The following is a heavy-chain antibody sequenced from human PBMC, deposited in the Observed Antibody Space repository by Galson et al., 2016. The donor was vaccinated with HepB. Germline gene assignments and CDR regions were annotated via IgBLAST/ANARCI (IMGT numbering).Heavy chain of an antibody. CDR3: ARDRGQDGGYDWYFDL. CDR2: MYRSGSS. D-gene: IGHD5-12*01. Sequence: SETLSLTCTVSGYSISSGYFWGWIRQPPGKGLEWTGSMYRSGSSYYNPSLKSRVTISTDTPKNQVSLKLSSVTAADTAVYYCARDRGQDGGYDWYFDLWGRGTLVTVSS. CDR1: GYSISSGYF. J-gene: IGHJ2*01. V-gene: IGHV4-38-2*02.